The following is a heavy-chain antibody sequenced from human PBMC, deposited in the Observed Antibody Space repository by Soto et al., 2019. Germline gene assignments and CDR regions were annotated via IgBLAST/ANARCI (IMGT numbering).Heavy chain of an antibody. V-gene: IGHV3-23*01. CDR3: AKDSALGVVIISPDAFDI. CDR2: ISGSGGST. J-gene: IGHJ3*02. D-gene: IGHD3-3*01. Sequence: LXLSCAASEFTFIRYAMSWFCQAPGKGLEWVAAISGSGGSTYYADSLKGRFTISRDNSKNTLYLQMNSLRAEDTAVYYCAKDSALGVVIISPDAFDIWAQGTMVTVSS. CDR1: EFTFIRYA.